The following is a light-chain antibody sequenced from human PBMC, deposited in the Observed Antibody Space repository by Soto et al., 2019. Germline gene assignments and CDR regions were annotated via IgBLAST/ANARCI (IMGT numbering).Light chain of an antibody. CDR2: EAS. CDR3: QQRSAWSFT. J-gene: IGKJ4*01. CDR1: HNIVTY. Sequence: DIHMAQSPPSLSASVGDRVTITCRASHNIVTYLNWYQQKAGKAPSLLIYEASHLQSGVPFRFFGSGSGTDFTLTIDNLQHEDFALYYCQQRSAWSFTFGGGTSVLIK. V-gene: IGKV1-39*01.